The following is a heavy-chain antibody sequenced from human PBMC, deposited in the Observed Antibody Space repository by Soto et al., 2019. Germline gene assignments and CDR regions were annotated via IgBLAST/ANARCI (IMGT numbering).Heavy chain of an antibody. D-gene: IGHD1-7*01. J-gene: IGHJ4*02. Sequence: QVQLQESGPGLVKPSETLSLTCTVSGGSISSYYWSWIRQPAGKGLEWIGRIYTSGSTNYNPSLKSRVTMAVSTYTKQFSLKLSSVTAADTAVYYCASTKRTTDHFDYWGQGTLVTGSS. CDR3: ASTKRTTDHFDY. CDR1: GGSISSYY. V-gene: IGHV4-4*07. CDR2: IYTSGST.